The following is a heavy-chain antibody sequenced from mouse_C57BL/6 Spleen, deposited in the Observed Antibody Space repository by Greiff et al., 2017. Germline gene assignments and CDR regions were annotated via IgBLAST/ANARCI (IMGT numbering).Heavy chain of an antibody. CDR3: ARTDYDYDGYAMDY. CDR2: IDPSDSYT. D-gene: IGHD2-4*01. CDR1: GYTFTSYW. Sequence: QVQLQQPGAELVMPGASVKLSCKASGYTFTSYWMHWVKQRPGQGLEWIGEIDPSDSYTNYNQKFKGKSPLTVDKSSSTAYMQLSSLTSEDSAVYYCARTDYDYDGYAMDYWGQGTSVTVSS. V-gene: IGHV1-69*01. J-gene: IGHJ4*01.